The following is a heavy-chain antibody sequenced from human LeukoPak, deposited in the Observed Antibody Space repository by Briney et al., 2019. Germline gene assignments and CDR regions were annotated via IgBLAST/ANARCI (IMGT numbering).Heavy chain of an antibody. CDR1: GGSIGGSSYY. D-gene: IGHD5-12*01. J-gene: IGHJ4*02. Sequence: PSETLSLTCTVSGGSIGGSSYYWGWIRQPPGKGLEWIGSIYYSGSTYYNPSLKSRLTISVDTSKNQFSLKLNSVTAADTAVYYCVRLVGGDIDYWGQGTLVTVSS. V-gene: IGHV4-39*07. CDR3: VRLVGGDIDY. CDR2: IYYSGST.